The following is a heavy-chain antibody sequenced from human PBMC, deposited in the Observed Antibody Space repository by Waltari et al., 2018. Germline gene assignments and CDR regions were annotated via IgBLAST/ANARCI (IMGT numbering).Heavy chain of an antibody. D-gene: IGHD6-6*01. CDR3: ARLMGSIEQLVYDY. V-gene: IGHV4-39*07. Sequence: QLQLQESGPGLVKPSETLSLTCTVSGGSISSSRYYWGWIRQPPGKGLEWIGSIYYSGSTYYNPSLKSRVTISVDTSKNQFSLKLSSVTAADTAVYYCARLMGSIEQLVYDYWGQGTLVTVSS. CDR2: IYYSGST. CDR1: GGSISSSRYY. J-gene: IGHJ4*02.